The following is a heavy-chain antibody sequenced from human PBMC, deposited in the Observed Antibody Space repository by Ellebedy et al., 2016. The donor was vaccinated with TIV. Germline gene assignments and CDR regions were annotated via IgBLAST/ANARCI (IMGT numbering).Heavy chain of an antibody. CDR3: ARDPPGIAASGPYK. J-gene: IGHJ4*02. V-gene: IGHV3-53*01. Sequence: PGGSLRLSCTASGFTVGNNYMNWLRQAPGKGLEWVSLIYSGGDTVYADSVKGRFTISRDSSKNTWYLQMNSLRAEDTAVYYCARDPPGIAASGPYKWGQGTLVTVSS. D-gene: IGHD6-13*01. CDR1: GFTVGNNY. CDR2: IYSGGDT.